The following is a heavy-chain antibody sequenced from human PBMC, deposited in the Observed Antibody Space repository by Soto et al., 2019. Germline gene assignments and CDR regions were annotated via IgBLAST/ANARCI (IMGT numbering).Heavy chain of an antibody. Sequence: SETLSLTCTVSGGSLSSGGYYWSWIRQHPGKGLEWIGYIYYSGSTYYNPSLKSRVTISVDTSKNQFSLKLSSVTAADTAVYYCAREKGYCSSTSCYEYYFDYWGQGTLVNVS. J-gene: IGHJ4*02. CDR2: IYYSGST. V-gene: IGHV4-31*03. CDR1: GGSLSSGGYY. D-gene: IGHD2-2*01. CDR3: AREKGYCSSTSCYEYYFDY.